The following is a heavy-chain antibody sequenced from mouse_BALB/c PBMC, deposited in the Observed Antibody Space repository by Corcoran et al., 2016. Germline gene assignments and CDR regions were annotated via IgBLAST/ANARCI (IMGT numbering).Heavy chain of an antibody. D-gene: IGHD1-2*01. J-gene: IGHJ4*01. CDR2: IYPGSGNT. CDR1: GYTFTDYY. V-gene: IGHV1-84*02. CDR3: AREEITTAEDAMDY. Sequence: QIQLQQSGPELVKPGASVKISCKASGYTFTDYYINWVKEKPGQGLEWIGWIYPGSGNTKYNEKFKGKATLTVDTSSSTAYMQLSSLTSEDTAVYFCAREEITTAEDAMDYWGQGTSVTVSS.